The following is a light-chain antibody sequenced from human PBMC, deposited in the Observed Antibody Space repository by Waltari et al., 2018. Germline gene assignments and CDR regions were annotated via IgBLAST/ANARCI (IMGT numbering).Light chain of an antibody. CDR1: SSDVGGYNY. V-gene: IGLV2-14*01. CDR3: SSYTSSSPLYV. Sequence: QSALTQPASVSGSPGQSITISCTGTSSDVGGYNYVSWYQQHPGKAPKLMIYDVSKRPSGVSNRLFGTKCRNTASMTISALQAEEEAEYYCSSYTSSSPLYVCGTGTKVTVL. CDR2: DVS. J-gene: IGLJ1*01.